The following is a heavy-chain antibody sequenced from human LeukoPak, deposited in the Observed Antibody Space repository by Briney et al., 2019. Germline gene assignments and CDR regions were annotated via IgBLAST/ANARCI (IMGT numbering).Heavy chain of an antibody. CDR3: ARDATTEPGTVYMDV. V-gene: IGHV3-11*04. Sequence: GGSLRLSCAASAFTFSDYYMSWIRQAPGKGLEWVSYISSSGSTIFYADSVKGRFTISRDNAKNSLYLQMNSLRAEDTALYFCARDATTEPGTVYMDVWGKGTTVTISS. D-gene: IGHD6-13*01. CDR1: AFTFSDYY. CDR2: ISSSGSTI. J-gene: IGHJ6*03.